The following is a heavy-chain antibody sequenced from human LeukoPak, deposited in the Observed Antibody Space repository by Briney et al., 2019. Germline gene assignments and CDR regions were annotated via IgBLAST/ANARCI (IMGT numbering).Heavy chain of an antibody. V-gene: IGHV1-2*02. Sequence: GASMKVSCKASGYTFTAYYMHWVRQAPGQGLEWMGWINPNTGDTNYAQNFQGRVTMNRDTSISTAYMELSSLRSDDTAVYYCARSADGYTCGHFDFWGQGTLVTVSS. J-gene: IGHJ4*02. CDR3: ARSADGYTCGHFDF. D-gene: IGHD5-18*01. CDR2: INPNTGDT. CDR1: GYTFTAYY.